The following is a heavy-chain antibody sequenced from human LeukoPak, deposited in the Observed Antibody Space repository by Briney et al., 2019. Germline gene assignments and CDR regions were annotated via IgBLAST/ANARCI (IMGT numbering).Heavy chain of an antibody. D-gene: IGHD3-16*02. J-gene: IGHJ3*02. CDR2: IYYSGST. V-gene: IGHV4-59*01. CDR3: ARVSYDYVWGSYRSQVAFDI. Sequence: SETLSLTCTVSGGSINSYYWSWIRQPPGKGLEWIGYIYYSGSTNYNPSLKSRVTISVDTSKNQFSLKLSSVTAADTAVYYCARVSYDYVWGSYRSQVAFDIWGQGTMVTVSS. CDR1: GGSINSYY.